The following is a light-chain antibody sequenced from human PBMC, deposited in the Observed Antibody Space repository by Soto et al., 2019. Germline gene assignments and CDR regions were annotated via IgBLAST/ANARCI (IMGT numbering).Light chain of an antibody. J-gene: IGKJ1*01. V-gene: IGKV3-20*01. Sequence: EIVLTQSPGTLSLSPGETATLSCRASQSLTSSYLAWYQQRPGQAPSLLIYGVSSRATGIPDRFSGSGSGTDFTLTISRLEPEDFAVYYCQQYGSSFRTFGQGTKVDIK. CDR1: QSLTSSY. CDR2: GVS. CDR3: QQYGSSFRT.